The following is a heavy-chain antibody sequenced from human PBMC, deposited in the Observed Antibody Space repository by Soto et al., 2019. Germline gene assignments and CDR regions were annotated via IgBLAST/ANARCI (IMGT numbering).Heavy chain of an antibody. CDR1: GCSISSYY. Sequence: QVQLQESGPGLVKPSETLSLTCTVSGCSISSYYWSWIRQPPGKGLEWIGYIYYSGTTNYNPSLKSRVIISVDTSKNQLSLKLSSVTAADTAVYYCAGRYGYSFDYWGQGTLVTVSS. CDR3: AGRYGYSFDY. J-gene: IGHJ4*02. V-gene: IGHV4-59*08. CDR2: IYYSGTT. D-gene: IGHD5-18*01.